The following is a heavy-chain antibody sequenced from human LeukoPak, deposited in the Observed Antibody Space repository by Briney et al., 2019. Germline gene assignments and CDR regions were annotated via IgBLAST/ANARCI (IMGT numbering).Heavy chain of an antibody. V-gene: IGHV3-48*03. D-gene: IGHD5-24*01. CDR1: GFTFSSYE. Sequence: GGSLRLSCVASGFTFSSYEMEWVRQAPGKGLEWVSYISSSGFTIYYADSVKGRFTISRDNAKNSLYLQMNSLRAEDTAVYYCARILGERWLNNWFDPWGQGTLVTVSS. CDR2: ISSSGFTI. J-gene: IGHJ5*02. CDR3: ARILGERWLNNWFDP.